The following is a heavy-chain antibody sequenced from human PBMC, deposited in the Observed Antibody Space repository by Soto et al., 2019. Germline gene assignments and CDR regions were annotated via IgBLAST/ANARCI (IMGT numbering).Heavy chain of an antibody. CDR3: VRDRCTTDWCYRHHVDV. J-gene: IGHJ6*04. V-gene: IGHV1-18*04. D-gene: IGHD2-8*01. Sequence: QVQLVQSGGEVTKPGASVKVSCKSSGYTFTSYGVSWVRQAPGQGLEWLGWISVYTGNTKQAQKFQDRVTLTTEASTSTAYMELRSLRSDDTAVYYCVRDRCTTDWCYRHHVDVRGKGSTVTVSS. CDR2: ISVYTGNT. CDR1: GYTFTSYG.